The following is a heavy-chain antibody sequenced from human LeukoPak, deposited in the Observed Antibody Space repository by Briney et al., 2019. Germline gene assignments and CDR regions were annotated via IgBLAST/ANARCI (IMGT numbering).Heavy chain of an antibody. CDR1: GYTFTNYG. D-gene: IGHD6-19*01. Sequence: ASVKVSCKASGYTFTNYGITWVRQATGQGLEWMGWISAYSGNTNYAQKLQGRVTMTTDTSTSTAYMELRSLRSDDTAVYYCARERSGWPSPFDWYDPWGQGTLVTVSS. V-gene: IGHV1-18*01. CDR2: ISAYSGNT. J-gene: IGHJ5*02. CDR3: ARERSGWPSPFDWYDP.